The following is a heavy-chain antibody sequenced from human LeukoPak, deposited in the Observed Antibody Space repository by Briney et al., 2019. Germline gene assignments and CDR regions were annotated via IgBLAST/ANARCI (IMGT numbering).Heavy chain of an antibody. CDR1: GGSISSNNW. V-gene: IGHV4-4*02. CDR2: IYHSGSP. D-gene: IGHD1-1*01. Sequence: SETLSLTCAVSGGSISSNNWWGWVRQPPGKGLEWIGEIYHSGSPNYNPSLKSRVTISVDKSRNRFSLNLSSVTAADTAVYYCARVNINNWHSCDYWGQGTLVTVSS. J-gene: IGHJ4*02. CDR3: ARVNINNWHSCDY.